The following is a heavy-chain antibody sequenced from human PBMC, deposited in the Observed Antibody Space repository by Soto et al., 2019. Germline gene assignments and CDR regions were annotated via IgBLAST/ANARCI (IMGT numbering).Heavy chain of an antibody. CDR3: VRQGSGWPTKDY. CDR2: IYPGDSDT. CDR1: GYRFTTYW. V-gene: IGHV5-51*01. D-gene: IGHD6-19*01. Sequence: GESLKISCKGTGYRFTTYWIGWVRQMPGKGLEWTGIIYPGDSDTRYSPSFHGQVTISADESITTAYLQWSSLQASDTAVYYCVRQGSGWPTKDYWGQGTLVTVSS. J-gene: IGHJ4*02.